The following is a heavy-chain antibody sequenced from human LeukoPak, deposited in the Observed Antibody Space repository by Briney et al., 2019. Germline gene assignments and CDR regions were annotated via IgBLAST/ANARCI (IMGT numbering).Heavy chain of an antibody. V-gene: IGHV3-53*04. CDR2: IYSGGST. D-gene: IGHD2-8*01. Sequence: PGGSLRLSCAASGFTVSSNYMSWVRPAPGRGLEWVSVIYSGGSTYYADSVKGRFTIPRHNSKNTLYLQMNSLRAEDTAVYYCATSRERRMVDYWGQGTLVTVSS. CDR3: ATSRERRMVDY. CDR1: GFTVSSNY. J-gene: IGHJ4*02.